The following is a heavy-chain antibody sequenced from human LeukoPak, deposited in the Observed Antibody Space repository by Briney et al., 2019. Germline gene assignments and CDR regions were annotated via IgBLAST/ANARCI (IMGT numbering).Heavy chain of an antibody. CDR3: ARYSSGNFDY. Sequence: QPGGSLRLSCAASGFTVSSNYMSWVRQAPGKGLEWVSVIYSGGSTYCADSVKGRFTISRDNSKNTLYLQMNSLRAEDTAVYYCARYSSGNFDYWGQGTLVTVSS. J-gene: IGHJ4*02. CDR1: GFTVSSNY. D-gene: IGHD3-22*01. V-gene: IGHV3-53*01. CDR2: IYSGGST.